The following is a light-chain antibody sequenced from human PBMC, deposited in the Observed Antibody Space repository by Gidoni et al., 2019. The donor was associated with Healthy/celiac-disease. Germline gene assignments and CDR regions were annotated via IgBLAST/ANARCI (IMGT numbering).Light chain of an antibody. CDR2: DVS. J-gene: IGLJ1*01. CDR1: SSDDGGYNY. CDR3: CSYAGSYPYV. Sequence: QCALTQPRSVAGARGQSVAISCTGTSSDDGGYNYVSWYPQPPGKAPNLLIYDVSKRPSGVPDRFSGSKSGNTASLTISGLQSEDEADYYCCSYAGSYPYVFGTGTKVTVL. V-gene: IGLV2-11*01.